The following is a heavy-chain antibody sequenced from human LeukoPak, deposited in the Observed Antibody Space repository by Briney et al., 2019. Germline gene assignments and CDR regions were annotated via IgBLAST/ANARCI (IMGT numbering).Heavy chain of an antibody. CDR3: ARNLGYGYVDY. V-gene: IGHV4-31*03. CDR1: GGSISSGGYY. D-gene: IGHD5-18*01. Sequence: PSETLSLTCTVSGGSISSGGYYWSWIRQHPGKGLEWIGYIYYSGSTYYNPSLKSRVTISVDTSKNQFSLKLSSVTAADTAVYYCARNLGYGYVDYWGQGTLVTVSS. CDR2: IYYSGST. J-gene: IGHJ4*02.